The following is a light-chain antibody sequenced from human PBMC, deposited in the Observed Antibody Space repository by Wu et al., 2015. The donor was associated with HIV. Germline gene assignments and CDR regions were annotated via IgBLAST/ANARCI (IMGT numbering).Light chain of an antibody. V-gene: IGKV1-9*01. CDR1: QDITTY. CDR3: QQLNSYPLT. Sequence: IQLTQSPSSLSASIGDRVTITCRASQDITTYLAWYQQTPGKAPKVLIYDASTLQSGVPSRFSGSGPGTDFTLTISGLHREDFATYYCQQLNSYPLTFGQGTRLEIK. J-gene: IGKJ5*01. CDR2: DAS.